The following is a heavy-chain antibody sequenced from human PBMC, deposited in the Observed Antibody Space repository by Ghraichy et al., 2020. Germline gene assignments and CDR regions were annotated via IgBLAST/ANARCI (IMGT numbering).Heavy chain of an antibody. V-gene: IGHV4-34*01. CDR1: GGSFSGYY. Sequence: SETLSLTCAVYGGSFSGYYWSWIRQPPGKGLEWIGEINHSGSTNYNPSLKSRVTISVDTSKNQFSLKLSSVTAADTAVYYCARGPEYSYGRGMDVWGQGTTVTVSS. CDR3: ARGPEYSYGRGMDV. D-gene: IGHD5-18*01. J-gene: IGHJ6*02. CDR2: INHSGST.